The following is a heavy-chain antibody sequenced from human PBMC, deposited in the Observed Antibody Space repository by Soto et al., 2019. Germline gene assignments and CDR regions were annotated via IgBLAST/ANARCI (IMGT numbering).Heavy chain of an antibody. Sequence: QVQLQESGPGLVKPSDTLSLTCTVSGGSISPYYWSWIRQPPGKGLEWIGYVYYSGNTNYNPSLESPVTITVDTSRNRFALNLTSATASDTAVYYCARKGAAASYAHYYMDVWGRGTAVTVSS. CDR3: ARKGAAASYAHYYMDV. CDR1: GGSISPYY. CDR2: VYYSGNT. D-gene: IGHD6-13*01. J-gene: IGHJ6*03. V-gene: IGHV4-59*01.